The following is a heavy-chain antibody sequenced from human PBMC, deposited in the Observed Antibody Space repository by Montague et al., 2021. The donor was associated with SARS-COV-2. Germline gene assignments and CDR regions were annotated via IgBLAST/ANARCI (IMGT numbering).Heavy chain of an antibody. J-gene: IGHJ5*01. V-gene: IGHV4-61*02. CDR3: ARARGSHYMSWFDS. D-gene: IGHD3-10*01. CDR2: IYTSGST. Sequence: TLSLICTVSGGSISSGNYYWSWIRQPAGKGLEWIGRIYTSGSTNYNPSLKSRVTISVSTSSSQFSLRLTSVTAADTAVYYCARARGSHYMSWFDSWGQGTLVIVSS. CDR1: GGSISSGNYY.